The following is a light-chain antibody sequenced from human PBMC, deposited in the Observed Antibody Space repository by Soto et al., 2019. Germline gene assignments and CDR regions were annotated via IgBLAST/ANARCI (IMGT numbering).Light chain of an antibody. CDR1: QDIHNY. Sequence: AVLLTQSPSSFSASTGDRATITCRASQDIHNYLAWYQQVPGKAPKLLLYAASILQTGVPSRFSGSGSGTAFTLTIDGLQSEVFATYFCQHYYNYPWTFGQGTTVE. CDR2: AAS. J-gene: IGKJ1*01. CDR3: QHYYNYPWT. V-gene: IGKV1-8*01.